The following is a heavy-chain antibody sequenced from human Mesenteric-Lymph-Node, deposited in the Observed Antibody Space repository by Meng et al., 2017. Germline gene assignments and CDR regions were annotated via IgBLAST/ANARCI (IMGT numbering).Heavy chain of an antibody. CDR2: ISYDGSNK. V-gene: IGHV3-30*01. Sequence: VQRVEAGGGLLHPGGSLRLSCAAAGFTFSSLAMHWVRQAPGKGLEWVAVISYDGSNKYYADSVKGRFTISRDNSKNTLYLQMNSLRAEDTAVYYCARAGVIAAADYWGQGTLVTVSS. CDR1: GFTFSSLA. J-gene: IGHJ1*01. D-gene: IGHD6-13*01. CDR3: ARAGVIAAADY.